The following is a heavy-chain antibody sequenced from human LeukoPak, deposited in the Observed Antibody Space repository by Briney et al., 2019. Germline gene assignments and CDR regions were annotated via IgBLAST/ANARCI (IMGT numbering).Heavy chain of an antibody. CDR3: AKDLYGAYYDFWSGYSPVDY. V-gene: IGHV3-23*01. CDR2: ISGSGGST. J-gene: IGHJ4*02. CDR1: GFTFSSYA. Sequence: GGSLRLSCAASGFTFSSYAMSWVRQAPGKGLEWVSAISGSGGSTYYADSVKGRFTISRDNSKNTLYMQMNSLRAEDTAVYYCAKDLYGAYYDFWSGYSPVDYWGQGTLVTVSS. D-gene: IGHD3-3*01.